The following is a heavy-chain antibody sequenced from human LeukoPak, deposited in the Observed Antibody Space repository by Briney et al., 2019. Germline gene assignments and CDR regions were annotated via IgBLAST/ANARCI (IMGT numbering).Heavy chain of an antibody. CDR3: ARGRGWTFDY. CDR1: GGSISSGDYY. J-gene: IGHJ4*02. D-gene: IGHD6-19*01. Sequence: SQTLSLTRTVSGGSISSGDYYWRWIRQPPGKGLEWIGYIYYSGSTYYNPSLKSRVTISVDTSKNQFSLKLSSVTAADTAVYYCARGRGWTFDYWGQGTLVTVSS. CDR2: IYYSGST. V-gene: IGHV4-30-4*01.